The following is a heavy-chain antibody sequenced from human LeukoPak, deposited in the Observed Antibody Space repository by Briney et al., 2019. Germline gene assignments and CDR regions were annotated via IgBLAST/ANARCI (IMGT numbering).Heavy chain of an antibody. V-gene: IGHV3-49*03. J-gene: IGHJ4*02. CDR3: TRTGDYYDSSTYYYGLDY. CDR1: GFIFGDYV. D-gene: IGHD3-22*01. Sequence: YPGGSLSLSCTGSGFIFGDYVMSWFRQAPGKGLEWVGFIRSKPYGGTTEYAASVKGRFTISRDDSKNIAYLQMNSLKTEDTAVFYCTRTGDYYDSSTYYYGLDYWGQGTLVTVSS. CDR2: IRSKPYGGTT.